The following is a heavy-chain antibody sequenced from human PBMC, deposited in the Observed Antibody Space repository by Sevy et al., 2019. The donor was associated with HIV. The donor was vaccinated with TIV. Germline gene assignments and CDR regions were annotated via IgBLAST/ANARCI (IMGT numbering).Heavy chain of an antibody. J-gene: IGHJ4*02. CDR1: GFTFSSYG. CDR2: IRYDGSNK. D-gene: IGHD3-10*01. CDR3: AKGARGLWFGGILESGIADYFDY. V-gene: IGHV3-30*02. Sequence: GGSLRLSCAASGFTFSSYGMHWVRQAPGKGLEWVAFIRYDGSNKYYADSVKGRFTISRDNSKNTLYLQMNSLRAEDTAVYYCAKGARGLWFGGILESGIADYFDYWGQGTLVTVSS.